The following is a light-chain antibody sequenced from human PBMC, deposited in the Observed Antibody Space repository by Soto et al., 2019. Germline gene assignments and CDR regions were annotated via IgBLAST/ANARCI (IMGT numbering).Light chain of an antibody. J-gene: IGKJ5*01. V-gene: IGKV3-20*01. CDR2: GTS. CDR1: QSVSSSS. CDR3: QRYGSSPLIT. Sequence: IVLTQSPDTLSLSPGDRATLSCRATQSVSSSSLAWYQQRPGQAPRLLIYGTSSRATGIPDRFSGSGSGTDFTLTISRLEPEDFAVYFCQRYGSSPLITFGQGTRMEI.